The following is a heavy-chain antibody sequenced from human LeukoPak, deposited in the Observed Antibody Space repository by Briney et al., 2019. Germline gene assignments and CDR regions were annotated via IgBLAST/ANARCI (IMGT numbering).Heavy chain of an antibody. V-gene: IGHV3-21*01. Sequence: GGSLRLSCAASGFTFSSYSMNWVRQAPGKGLEWVSSVIVPTGSMYYGDSVKGRFTISRDNAMNSLYLQMSSLRAEDTAVYYCARDFARTGDYHHFDYWGQGTLVIVSS. D-gene: IGHD7-27*01. CDR1: GFTFSSYS. CDR3: ARDFARTGDYHHFDY. J-gene: IGHJ4*02. CDR2: VIVPTGSM.